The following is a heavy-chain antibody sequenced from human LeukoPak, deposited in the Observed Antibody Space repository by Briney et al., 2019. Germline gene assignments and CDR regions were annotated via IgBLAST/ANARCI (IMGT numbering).Heavy chain of an antibody. CDR1: GFTFSSYG. J-gene: IGHJ4*02. Sequence: GGSLRLSCAASGFTFSSYGIHWVRQAADKGLEWVTFIGYDGSKKYYADSVKGRFAISRDNPKNTVSLQMNSLRAEDTAVYYCARGGGYDYVWGSYQLDYWGQGTLVTVSS. D-gene: IGHD3-16*01. CDR2: IGYDGSKK. V-gene: IGHV3-30*02. CDR3: ARGGGYDYVWGSYQLDY.